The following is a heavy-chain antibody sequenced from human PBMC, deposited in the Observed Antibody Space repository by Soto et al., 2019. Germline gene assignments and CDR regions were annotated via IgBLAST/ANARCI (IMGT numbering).Heavy chain of an antibody. V-gene: IGHV5-51*01. CDR1: GYSFTSYW. CDR3: ARKHRATAMDDRAMSYYYYGMDV. Sequence: PGESLKISCKGAGYSFTSYWIGWVRQMPGKGLEWMGIIYPGDSDTRYSPSFQGQVTISADKSISTAYLQWSSLKASDTAMYYCARKHRATAMDDRAMSYYYYGMDVWGQGTTVTVSS. CDR2: IYPGDSDT. J-gene: IGHJ6*02. D-gene: IGHD5-18*01.